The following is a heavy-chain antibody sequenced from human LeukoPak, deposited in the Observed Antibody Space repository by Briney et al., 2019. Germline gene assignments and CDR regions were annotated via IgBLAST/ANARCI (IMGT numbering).Heavy chain of an antibody. V-gene: IGHV1-8*01. J-gene: IGHJ6*02. D-gene: IGHD3-10*01. CDR2: MNPNSGNT. Sequence: GASVKVSCKASGYTFTSYDINWVRQATGQGLEWMGWMNPNSGNTGYAQKFQGRVTMTRNTSISTAYMELSSLRSEDTAVYYCACKYGSGSYLTYYYYYGMDVWGQGTTVTVSS. CDR3: ACKYGSGSYLTYYYYYGMDV. CDR1: GYTFTSYD.